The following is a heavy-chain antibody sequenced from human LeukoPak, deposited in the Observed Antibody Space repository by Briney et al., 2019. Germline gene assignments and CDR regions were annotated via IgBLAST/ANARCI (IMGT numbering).Heavy chain of an antibody. CDR3: AKALSGRYDFDY. V-gene: IGHV3-23*01. CDR1: GFTFSTYA. J-gene: IGHJ4*02. CDR2: ITGGGVTT. Sequence: GSLRLSCAASGFTFSTYAMTWVRQAPGKGLELVSAITGGGVTTYYADSLNGRFTISRDNSKNTLYLQMDSLRAEDTAVYYCAKALSGRYDFDYWGQGTLVTVSS. D-gene: IGHD1-26*01.